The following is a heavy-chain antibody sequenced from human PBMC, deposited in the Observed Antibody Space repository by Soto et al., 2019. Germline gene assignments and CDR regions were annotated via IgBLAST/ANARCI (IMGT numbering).Heavy chain of an antibody. CDR2: ISYDGSNK. Sequence: GGSHRLRYAASGLNFSNHGMRWVRKAPGKGLEWVAVISYDGSNKYYADSVKGRFTISRDNSKNTLYLQMNSLRAEDTAVYYCAKDQGGDVPLDYYGMDVWGQGTTVTVSS. V-gene: IGHV3-30*18. J-gene: IGHJ6*02. CDR1: GLNFSNHG. D-gene: IGHD2-21*01. CDR3: AKDQGGDVPLDYYGMDV.